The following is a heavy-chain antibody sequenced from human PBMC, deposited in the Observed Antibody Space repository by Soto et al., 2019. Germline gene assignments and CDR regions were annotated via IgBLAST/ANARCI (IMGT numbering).Heavy chain of an antibody. J-gene: IGHJ6*02. CDR1: GGTFSSYA. CDR3: ARAYSSSNYYYYGMDV. V-gene: IGHV1-69*13. D-gene: IGHD6-6*01. Sequence: SVKVSCKASGGTFSSYAISWVRQAPGQGLEWMGGIIPIFGTANYAQKFQGRVTITADESTSTAYMELSSPRSEDTAVYYCARAYSSSNYYYYGMDVWGQGTTVTVSS. CDR2: IIPIFGTA.